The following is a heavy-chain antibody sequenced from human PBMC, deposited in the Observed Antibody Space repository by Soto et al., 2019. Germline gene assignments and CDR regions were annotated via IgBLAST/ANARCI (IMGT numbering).Heavy chain of an antibody. CDR3: AHMRAAKFDY. V-gene: IGHV2-5*02. D-gene: IGHD2-15*01. Sequence: QITLKESGPTLVTPTQTLTLTCNVSGVSLSTGGVCVGWIRQPPGKAREWLALIYWDDDQRSSPSLKSRLTITKATSKNQVVLTMTNMAPEDTATYYCAHMRAAKFDYWGQGTLVTVSS. CDR2: IYWDDDQ. J-gene: IGHJ4*02. CDR1: GVSLSTGGVC.